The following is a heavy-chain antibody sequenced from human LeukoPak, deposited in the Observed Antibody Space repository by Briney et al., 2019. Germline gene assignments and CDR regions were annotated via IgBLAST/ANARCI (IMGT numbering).Heavy chain of an antibody. D-gene: IGHD6-25*01. Sequence: SETLSLTCTVSGGSVSSGNYYWSWIRQPPGKGLEWIGYIFYSGSTKYNPSLKSRVTISVDTSKNQFSLKVSSVTAADTAVYYCAREVITAGYYYYYMDVWGKGTTVTVSS. J-gene: IGHJ6*03. CDR1: GGSVSSGNYY. CDR2: IFYSGST. CDR3: AREVITAGYYYYYMDV. V-gene: IGHV4-61*01.